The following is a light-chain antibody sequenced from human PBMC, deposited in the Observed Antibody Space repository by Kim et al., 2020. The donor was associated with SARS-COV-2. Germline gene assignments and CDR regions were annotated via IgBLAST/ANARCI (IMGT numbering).Light chain of an antibody. V-gene: IGKV2-30*02. J-gene: IGKJ5*01. CDR2: QVS. CDR3: IQGKHWL. CDR1: QSLVHSNGNTY. Sequence: DVVLTQSPLSLSVTLGQPASISCRSSQSLVHSNGNTYLNWLQQRPGQSPRRLIYQVSNRDSGVPDRFSGSGSGTDFTLKISRVEAEDVGVYYCIQGKHWLFGQGTRLEIK.